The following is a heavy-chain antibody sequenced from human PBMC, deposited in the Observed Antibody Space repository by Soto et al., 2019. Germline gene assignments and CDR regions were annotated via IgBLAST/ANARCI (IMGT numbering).Heavy chain of an antibody. Sequence: QVQLQESGPGLVKPSQTLSLTCTVSGDSLSSADYCWSWIRQAPGKGLEWIGYICYSGSTYHNPSLKSRTSMSVGTSKKQVSLKLTSVTAADTAVYYCAREESGLFDYWGQGRLVTVSS. D-gene: IGHD5-12*01. CDR3: AREESGLFDY. CDR2: ICYSGST. CDR1: GDSLSSADYC. V-gene: IGHV4-30-4*01. J-gene: IGHJ4*02.